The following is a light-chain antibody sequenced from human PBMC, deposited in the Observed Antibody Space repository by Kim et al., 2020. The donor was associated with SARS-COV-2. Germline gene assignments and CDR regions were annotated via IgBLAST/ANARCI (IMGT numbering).Light chain of an antibody. J-gene: IGKJ2*01. V-gene: IGKV3-15*01. CDR3: QQYGDWPYV. CDR2: GAS. CDR1: QNSGRN. Sequence: SVSPGERAPLSCRTSQNSGRNLAWYQQKPGQAPRLLIYGASTRATGISGRFSGSGSGTDFTLTISSLQSEDLAVYYCQQYGDWPYVFGQGTKLEI.